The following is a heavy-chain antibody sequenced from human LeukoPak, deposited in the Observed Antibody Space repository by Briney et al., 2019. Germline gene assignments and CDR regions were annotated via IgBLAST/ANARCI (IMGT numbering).Heavy chain of an antibody. CDR1: GFTFSSYA. D-gene: IGHD6-13*01. V-gene: IGHV3-30-3*01. CDR3: AREITVAQQLVPAY. J-gene: IGHJ4*02. CDR2: ISYDENNK. Sequence: PGRSLRLSCAASGFTFSSYAMHWVRQAPGKGLEWVAVISYDENNKYYADSVRGRFTISRDNSKNTLYLQMNSLRAEDTAVYSCAREITVAQQLVPAYWGQGTLVTVSS.